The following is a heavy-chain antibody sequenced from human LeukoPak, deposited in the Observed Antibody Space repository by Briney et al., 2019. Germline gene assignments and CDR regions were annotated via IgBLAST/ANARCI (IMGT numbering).Heavy chain of an antibody. Sequence: SETLSLTCTVSGASLSSGSYYWSWTRQPPGKGLEWIGYIYYSESTNYNPSLKSRVTISVDTSQTQFSLKLRSVTAADTAVYYCARGVRGVILGGGYYYYYGMDVWGKGTTVTVSS. CDR3: ARGVRGVILGGGYYYYYGMDV. CDR1: GASLSSGSYY. D-gene: IGHD3-10*01. CDR2: IYYSEST. V-gene: IGHV4-61*01. J-gene: IGHJ6*04.